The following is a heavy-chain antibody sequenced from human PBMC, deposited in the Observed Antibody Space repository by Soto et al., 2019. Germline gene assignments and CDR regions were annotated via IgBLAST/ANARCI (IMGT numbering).Heavy chain of an antibody. J-gene: IGHJ4*02. CDR3: ARAPQWLAVDY. CDR1: GFTFSSHW. V-gene: IGHV3-7*01. Sequence: GGSLRLSCAASGFTFSSHWMSWGPQAPGKGLEWVANIKQDGSEKFYVDSVKGRLTISRDNAKNSLYLQMNSLRAEDTAVYYCARAPQWLAVDYWGQGTLVTVSS. CDR2: IKQDGSEK. D-gene: IGHD6-19*01.